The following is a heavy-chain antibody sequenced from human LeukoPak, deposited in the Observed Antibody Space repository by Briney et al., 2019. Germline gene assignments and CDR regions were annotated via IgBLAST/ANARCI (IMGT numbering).Heavy chain of an antibody. V-gene: IGHV3-23*01. CDR2: ISGSGGST. CDR3: TRVGYIDEGIDY. Sequence: GGSLRLSCAASGFSFSSYAMSWVRQAPGKGLEWVSAISGSGGSTYYADSVKGRFTISRDNAKNSLYLQMNSLRAEDTAIYYCTRVGYIDEGIDYWGQGTLVTVSS. D-gene: IGHD5-24*01. J-gene: IGHJ4*02. CDR1: GFSFSSYA.